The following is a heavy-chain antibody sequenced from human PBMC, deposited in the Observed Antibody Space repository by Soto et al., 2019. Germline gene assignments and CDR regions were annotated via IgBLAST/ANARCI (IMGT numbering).Heavy chain of an antibody. CDR2: ISSSSSYI. D-gene: IGHD6-19*01. Sequence: GGSLRLSCAASGFTFSSYSMNWVRQAPGKGLEWVSSISSSSSYIYYADSVKGRFTISRDNAKNSLYLQMNSLRAEDTAVYYCARVPVAGTGYYYYYGMDVWGQGTTVTVSS. V-gene: IGHV3-21*01. J-gene: IGHJ6*02. CDR1: GFTFSSYS. CDR3: ARVPVAGTGYYYYYGMDV.